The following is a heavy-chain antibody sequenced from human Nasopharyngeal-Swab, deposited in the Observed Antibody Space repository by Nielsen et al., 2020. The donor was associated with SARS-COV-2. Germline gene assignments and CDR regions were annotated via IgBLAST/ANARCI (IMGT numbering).Heavy chain of an antibody. J-gene: IGHJ6*02. CDR3: ASLLWFGELPSDYYYYGMDV. D-gene: IGHD3-10*01. Sequence: GESLKISCAASGFTFSNYWMHWVRQAPGKGLVWVSRINNDGSSTTDANSVKGRFTISRDNAKNTAYLQMNSLRADDTAVYYCASLLWFGELPSDYYYYGMDVWGQGTTVTVSS. V-gene: IGHV3-74*03. CDR1: GFTFSNYW. CDR2: INNDGSST.